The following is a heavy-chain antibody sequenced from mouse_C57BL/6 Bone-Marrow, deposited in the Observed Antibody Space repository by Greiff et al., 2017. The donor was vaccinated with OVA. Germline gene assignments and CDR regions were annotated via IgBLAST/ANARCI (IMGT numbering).Heavy chain of an antibody. V-gene: IGHV7-1*01. J-gene: IGHJ1*03. D-gene: IGHD1-1*01. Sequence: EVKLVESGGGLVQSGRSLRLSCATSGFTFSDFYMEWVRQAPGKGLEWIAASRNRANDYSTEYSASVRGRFIVSSDTSPSILDIQMMALRAEDTAIDYRARRDSLYEGSSYDWYFEVWGTGTTVT. CDR1: GFTFSDFY. CDR2: SRNRANDYST. CDR3: ARRDSLYEGSSYDWYFEV.